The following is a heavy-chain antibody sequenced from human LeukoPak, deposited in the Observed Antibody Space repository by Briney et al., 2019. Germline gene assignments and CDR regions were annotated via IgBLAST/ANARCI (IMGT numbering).Heavy chain of an antibody. Sequence: GGSLRLSCAAPGFTFSTYWMKWVREGPGKGLEWVAGIKEDGGDKDYVDSVKGRFSISRDNAKNSLYLQMNSLRTEDTAVYYCAKGGPYNFDYWGQGTLVTVSS. CDR3: AKGGPYNFDY. CDR2: IKEDGGDK. V-gene: IGHV3-7*01. D-gene: IGHD4-11*01. J-gene: IGHJ4*02. CDR1: GFTFSTYW.